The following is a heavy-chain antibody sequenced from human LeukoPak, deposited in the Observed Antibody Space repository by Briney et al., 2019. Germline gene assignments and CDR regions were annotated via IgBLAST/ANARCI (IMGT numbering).Heavy chain of an antibody. J-gene: IGHJ3*02. CDR3: ASYYGSGPGAFDI. Sequence: SETLSLTCTVSGGSISSSSYYWGWIRQPPGKGLEWIGSIYYSGSTYYNPSLKSRVTISVDTSKNQFSLKLSSVTAADTAVYYCASYYGSGPGAFDIWGQGTMVTVSS. D-gene: IGHD3-10*01. CDR1: GGSISSSSYY. CDR2: IYYSGST. V-gene: IGHV4-39*01.